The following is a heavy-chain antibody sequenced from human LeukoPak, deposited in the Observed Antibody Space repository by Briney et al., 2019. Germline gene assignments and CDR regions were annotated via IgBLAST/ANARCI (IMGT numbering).Heavy chain of an antibody. CDR2: ISSSSSYI. V-gene: IGHV3-21*01. CDR1: GFTLSSYS. J-gene: IGHJ4*02. D-gene: IGHD1-26*01. Sequence: GGSLRLSCAASGFTLSSYSMSWVRQAPGKGLEWVSSISSSSSYIYYADSVKGRLTISRDNAKNTLYLQMSSLRAEDTAVYYCARIIVGAIGIDYWGQGTLVTVSS. CDR3: ARIIVGAIGIDY.